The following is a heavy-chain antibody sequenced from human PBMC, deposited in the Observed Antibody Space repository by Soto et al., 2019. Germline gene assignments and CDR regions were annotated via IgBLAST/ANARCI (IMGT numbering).Heavy chain of an antibody. CDR1: GFTFSSYG. J-gene: IGHJ6*02. CDR2: IWYDGNNK. CDR3: ARKEGSDTSGYPTTNYYGMDV. V-gene: IGHV3-33*01. D-gene: IGHD3-22*01. Sequence: QVQLVESGGGVVQPGTSLRLSCAASGFTFSSYGMHWVRQAPGKGLEWVTFIWYDGNNKYYADSVKGRFTISRDNSKNXXXLXXNSLRAEDTAVYYCARKEGSDTSGYPTTNYYGMDVWGQGTTVTVSS.